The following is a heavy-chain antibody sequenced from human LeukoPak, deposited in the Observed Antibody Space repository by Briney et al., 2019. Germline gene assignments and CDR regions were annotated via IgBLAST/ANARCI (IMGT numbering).Heavy chain of an antibody. D-gene: IGHD6-13*01. Sequence: GGSLRLSCTASGFTFGDYAMSWFRQAPGKGLEWVGFIRSKAYGGTTEYAASVKGRFTISRDDSKSIAYLQMNSLKTEDTAVYYCTRRAPSSSWYYLDYWGQGTLVTVSS. CDR2: IRSKAYGGTT. J-gene: IGHJ4*02. CDR1: GFTFGDYA. V-gene: IGHV3-49*03. CDR3: TRRAPSSSWYYLDY.